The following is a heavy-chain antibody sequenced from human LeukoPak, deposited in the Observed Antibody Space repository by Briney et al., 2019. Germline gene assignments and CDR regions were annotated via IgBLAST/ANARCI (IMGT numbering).Heavy chain of an antibody. V-gene: IGHV3-21*01. CDR3: ARDPPLGSCSTISCPHLDY. CDR2: ISGNSGYI. CDR1: GFTFSSST. Sequence: GGSLRLSCAASGFTFSSSTMSWFRQAPGKGLGGVSSISGNSGYIYYADSVKGRFTISRDNAKNSLYLQMNSLRAEDTAVYYCARDPPLGSCSTISCPHLDYWGQGTLVTVSS. D-gene: IGHD2-2*01. J-gene: IGHJ4*02.